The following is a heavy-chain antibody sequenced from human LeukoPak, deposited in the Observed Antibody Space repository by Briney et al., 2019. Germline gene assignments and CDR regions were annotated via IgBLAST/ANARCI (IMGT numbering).Heavy chain of an antibody. V-gene: IGHV4-39*01. Sequence: SETLSLTCTVSGGSISSSSYYWGWIRQPPGKGLEWIGSIYYSGSTYYNPSLKSRVTISVDTSKNQFSLKLSSVTAADTAVYYCARKHDFWSGYCFDYWGQGTLVTASS. CDR1: GGSISSSSYY. J-gene: IGHJ4*02. CDR2: IYYSGST. CDR3: ARKHDFWSGYCFDY. D-gene: IGHD3-3*01.